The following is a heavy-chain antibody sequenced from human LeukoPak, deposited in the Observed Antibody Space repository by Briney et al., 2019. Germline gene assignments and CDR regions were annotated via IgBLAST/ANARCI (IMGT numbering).Heavy chain of an antibody. J-gene: IGHJ4*02. CDR1: GFTFSGHN. CDR3: ARDLGMSNDY. D-gene: IGHD7-27*01. CDR2: VSISSGTI. Sequence: HPGGSLRLSCAASGFTFSGHNMNWVRQAPGKGLEWISFVSISSGTIYYADSVNGRFRISRDNAKSSLDLEMNSLRAEDTAVYYCARDLGMSNDYWGQGTLVTVSS. V-gene: IGHV3-48*04.